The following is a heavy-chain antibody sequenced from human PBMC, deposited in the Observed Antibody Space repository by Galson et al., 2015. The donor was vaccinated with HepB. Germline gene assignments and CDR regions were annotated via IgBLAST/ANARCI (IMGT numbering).Heavy chain of an antibody. V-gene: IGHV1-69*10. D-gene: IGHD5-18*01. CDR1: GGTFSSYA. CDR3: AREDTRVYGMDV. J-gene: IGHJ6*02. Sequence: SVKVSCKASGGTFSSYAVSWVRQAPGQGLEWMGGIIPIFGIANYAQKFQGRVTITADKSTSTAYMELSSLRSEDTAVYYCAREDTRVYGMDVWGQGTTVTVSS. CDR2: IIPIFGIA.